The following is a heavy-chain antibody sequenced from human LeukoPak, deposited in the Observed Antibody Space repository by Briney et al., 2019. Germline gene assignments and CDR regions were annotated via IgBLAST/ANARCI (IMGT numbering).Heavy chain of an antibody. Sequence: PGGSLRLSCAASGFTFSSYWMHWVRQAPGKGLVWVSGIRSDGSGTNYADFVKGRFTISRDNAKNTLYLQMNSLRAEDTAVYFRATSRSFGYWGQGTLVTVSS. J-gene: IGHJ4*02. CDR2: IRSDGSGT. CDR3: ATSRSFGY. D-gene: IGHD6-6*01. V-gene: IGHV3-74*01. CDR1: GFTFSSYW.